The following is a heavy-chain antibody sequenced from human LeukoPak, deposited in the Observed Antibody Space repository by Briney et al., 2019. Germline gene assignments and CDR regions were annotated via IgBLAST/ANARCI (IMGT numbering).Heavy chain of an antibody. CDR3: AKSIPAIRGEIDY. CDR1: GFTLSSYG. Sequence: GGSLRLSCAASGFTLSSYGMHWVRQASGKGLEWVTFIPYDGNNKDYADSVKGRFTISRDNSKNTLYLQMNSLRAEDTAVYYCAKSIPAIRGEIDYWGQGTLVTVSS. D-gene: IGHD3-10*01. CDR2: IPYDGNNK. J-gene: IGHJ4*02. V-gene: IGHV3-30*02.